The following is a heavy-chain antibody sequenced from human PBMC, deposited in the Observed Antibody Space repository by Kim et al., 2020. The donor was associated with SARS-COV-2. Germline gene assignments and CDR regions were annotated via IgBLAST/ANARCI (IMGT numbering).Heavy chain of an antibody. Sequence: GGSLRLSCAASGFTFSSYAMSWVRQAPGKGLEWVSAISGSGGSTYYADSVKGRFTISRDNSKNTLYLQMNSLRAEDTAVYYCAKDRRDGITIFGVAEYGMDVWGQGTTVTVSS. CDR2: ISGSGGST. V-gene: IGHV3-23*01. CDR1: GFTFSSYA. CDR3: AKDRRDGITIFGVAEYGMDV. D-gene: IGHD3-3*01. J-gene: IGHJ6*02.